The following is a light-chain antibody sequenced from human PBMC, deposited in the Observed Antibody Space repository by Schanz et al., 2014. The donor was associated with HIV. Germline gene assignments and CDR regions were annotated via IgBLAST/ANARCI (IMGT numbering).Light chain of an antibody. J-gene: IGLJ2*01. CDR2: DVS. V-gene: IGLV2-14*03. CDR3: SSYTTNRTVA. Sequence: QSVLTQPASVSGSPGQSITISCTGTTSDVGYYSYVSWYQQHPGKAPKLMIYDVSSRPSGVSDRFSGSKSGNTASLTISGLQTDDEGDYYCSSYTTNRTVAFGGGTKLTVL. CDR1: TSDVGYYSY.